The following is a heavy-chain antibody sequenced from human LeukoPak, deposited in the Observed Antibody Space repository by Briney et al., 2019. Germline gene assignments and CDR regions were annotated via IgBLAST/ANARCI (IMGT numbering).Heavy chain of an antibody. Sequence: GGSLRLSCAASGFTFSNAWMSWVRQAPGKGLEWVGRIKSKTDGGTTDYAAPVKDRFTISRDDSKNTLYLQMNSLKTEDTAVYYCTVRTIGYSYGYGFDYWGQGTLVTVSS. J-gene: IGHJ4*02. D-gene: IGHD5-18*01. CDR2: IKSKTDGGTT. CDR1: GFTFSNAW. CDR3: TVRTIGYSYGYGFDY. V-gene: IGHV3-15*01.